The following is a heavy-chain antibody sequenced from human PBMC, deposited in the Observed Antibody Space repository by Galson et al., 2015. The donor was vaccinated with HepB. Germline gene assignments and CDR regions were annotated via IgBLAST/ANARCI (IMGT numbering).Heavy chain of an antibody. Sequence: SLRLSCAASGFTFSNFWMSWVRQAPGKGLEWIGNIKPDGTEKYYADSMKGRFTIYRDNARNSVYLQIYNVRADDTAVYYCTSTSMASPGHHWGQRTLVTVSS. CDR1: GFTFSNFW. V-gene: IGHV3-7*03. D-gene: IGHD6-13*01. CDR3: TSTSMASPGHH. J-gene: IGHJ4*02. CDR2: IKPDGTEK.